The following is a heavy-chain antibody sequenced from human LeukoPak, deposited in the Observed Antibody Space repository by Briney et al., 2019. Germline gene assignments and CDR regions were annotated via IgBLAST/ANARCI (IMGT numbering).Heavy chain of an antibody. CDR3: ARGFRLKYYYDSSGYYDAFDI. V-gene: IGHV3-20*04. Sequence: GGSLRFSCAASGFTFDDYGMSWVRQAPGKGLEWVSGINWNGGSTGYADSVKGRFTISRDNAKNSLYLQMNSLRAEDTALYYCARGFRLKYYYDSSGYYDAFDIWGQGTMVTVSS. CDR2: INWNGGST. J-gene: IGHJ3*02. D-gene: IGHD3-22*01. CDR1: GFTFDDYG.